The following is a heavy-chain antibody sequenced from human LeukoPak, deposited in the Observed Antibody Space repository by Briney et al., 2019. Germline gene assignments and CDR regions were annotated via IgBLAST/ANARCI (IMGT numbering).Heavy chain of an antibody. CDR2: ISSSGSTI. D-gene: IGHD3-22*01. J-gene: IGHJ4*02. CDR1: GFTFSSYG. Sequence: GGSLRLSCAASGFTFSSYGMNWVRQAPGKGLEWVSYISSSGSTIYYAESVKGRFTISRDNAKNSLFLQMNSLRAEDTAVYYCARERSYYDSSGYHHRFDYWGQGTLVTVSS. V-gene: IGHV3-48*03. CDR3: ARERSYYDSSGYHHRFDY.